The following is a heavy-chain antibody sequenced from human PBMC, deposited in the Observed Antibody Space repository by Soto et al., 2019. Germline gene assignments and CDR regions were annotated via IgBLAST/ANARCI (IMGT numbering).Heavy chain of an antibody. J-gene: IGHJ6*02. CDR2: ISSSGSTI. CDR3: ARDSGYDYGSSQYYYGMDV. CDR1: GFTFSDYY. Sequence: PGGSLRLSCAASGFTFSDYYMSWIRQAPGKGLEWVSYISSSGSTIYYADSVKGRFTISRDNAKNSLYLQMNSLRAEDTAVYYCARDSGYDYGSSQYYYGMDVWGQGTTVTVSS. V-gene: IGHV3-11*01. D-gene: IGHD5-12*01.